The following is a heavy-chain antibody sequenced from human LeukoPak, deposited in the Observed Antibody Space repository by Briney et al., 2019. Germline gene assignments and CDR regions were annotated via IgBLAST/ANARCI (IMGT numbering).Heavy chain of an antibody. CDR2: IYSSGNT. Sequence: PSETLSLTCIVSGGSIRNYYWNWIRQPAGKGLEWIGRIYSSGNTKYNPSLKSRVTMSVDTSKNQFSLKLSSVTAADTAVYYCARVNYGSGSYYNGLYYFDYWGQGTLVTVSS. V-gene: IGHV4-4*07. J-gene: IGHJ4*02. CDR1: GGSIRNYY. CDR3: ARVNYGSGSYYNGLYYFDY. D-gene: IGHD3-10*01.